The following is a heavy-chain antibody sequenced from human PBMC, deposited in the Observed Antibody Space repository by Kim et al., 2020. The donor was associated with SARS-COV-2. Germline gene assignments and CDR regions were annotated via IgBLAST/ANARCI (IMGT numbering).Heavy chain of an antibody. J-gene: IGHJ4*02. Sequence: KYFPKFQGRVTINRDTSANTAYMDLSSLTSEDTAIYYCARDMNPTVYDYWGQGTLVTVSS. CDR3: ARDMNPTVYDY. D-gene: IGHD4-4*01. V-gene: IGHV1-3*01.